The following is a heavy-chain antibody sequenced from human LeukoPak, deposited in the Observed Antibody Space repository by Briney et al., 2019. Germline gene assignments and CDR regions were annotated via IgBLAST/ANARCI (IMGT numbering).Heavy chain of an antibody. J-gene: IGHJ4*02. V-gene: IGHV3-23*01. CDR2: ISGSGGST. CDR1: GFTFSSYA. Sequence: GGSLRLSRAASGFTFSSYAMSWVRQAPGEGLEWVSAISGSGGSTYYADSVKGRFTISRDNSKNTLYLQMNSLRAEDTAVYYCAKDMYSSSWSRVSFYFDYWGQGTLVTVSS. D-gene: IGHD6-13*01. CDR3: AKDMYSSSWSRVSFYFDY.